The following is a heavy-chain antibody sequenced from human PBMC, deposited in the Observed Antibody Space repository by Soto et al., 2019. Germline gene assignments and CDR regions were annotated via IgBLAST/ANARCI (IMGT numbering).Heavy chain of an antibody. J-gene: IGHJ4*02. D-gene: IGHD2-8*01. CDR1: GFTFSTYA. CDR2: ISSNGRST. CDR3: ARGRCTNGVCYAPSDY. Sequence: PGGSLXLSCATSGFTFSTYAMHWVRQAPGKGLEYVSAISSNGRSTYYANSVKGRFTISRDNSKNTLYLQMDSLRAEDMAVYYCARGRCTNGVCYAPSDYWGQGTLVTVSS. V-gene: IGHV3-64*01.